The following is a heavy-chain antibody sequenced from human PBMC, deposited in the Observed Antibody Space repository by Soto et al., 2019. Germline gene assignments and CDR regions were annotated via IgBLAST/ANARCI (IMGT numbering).Heavy chain of an antibody. J-gene: IGHJ4*02. CDR3: ARGDGPYGDYHPLGY. Sequence: QLQLQESGSGLVKPSQTLSLTCAVSGGSISSGGYSWSWIRQPPGKGLEWIGYIYHSGSTYYNPSLKSRVTISVDRSKNQFSLKLSSVTAADTAVYYCARGDGPYGDYHPLGYWGQGTLVTVSS. CDR1: GGSISSGGYS. V-gene: IGHV4-30-2*01. D-gene: IGHD4-17*01. CDR2: IYHSGST.